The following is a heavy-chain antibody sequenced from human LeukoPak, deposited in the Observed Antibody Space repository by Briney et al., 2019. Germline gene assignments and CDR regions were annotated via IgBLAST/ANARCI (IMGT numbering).Heavy chain of an antibody. CDR2: INHGGST. Sequence: PSETLSLTCAVYGGSFSGYYWSWIRQPPGKGLEWIGEINHGGSTNYNPSLKSRVTISVDTSKNQFSLKLSSVTAADTAVYYCAGTTYYYGSGSLLTFDYWGQGTLVTVSS. V-gene: IGHV4-34*01. D-gene: IGHD3-10*01. CDR1: GGSFSGYY. CDR3: AGTTYYYGSGSLLTFDY. J-gene: IGHJ4*02.